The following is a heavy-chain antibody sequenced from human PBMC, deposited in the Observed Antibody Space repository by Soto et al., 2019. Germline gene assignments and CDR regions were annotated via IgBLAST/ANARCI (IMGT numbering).Heavy chain of an antibody. J-gene: IGHJ4*02. CDR1: GGSISSYY. V-gene: IGHV4-59*01. D-gene: IGHD3-9*01. CDR3: ARGVRYYDILTGYYPSNFDY. Sequence: QVQLQESGPGLVKPLETLSLTCTVSGGSISSYYWSWIRQPPGKGLEWIGYIYYSGSTNYNPSLKSRVTISVDTSKNQFSLKLSSVTAADTAVYYCARGVRYYDILTGYYPSNFDYWGQGTLVTVSS. CDR2: IYYSGST.